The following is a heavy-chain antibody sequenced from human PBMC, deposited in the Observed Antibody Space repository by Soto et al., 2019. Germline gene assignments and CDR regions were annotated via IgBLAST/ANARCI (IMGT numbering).Heavy chain of an antibody. D-gene: IGHD3-22*01. V-gene: IGHV3-23*01. CDR3: AKAPQYYYDSSGYPGCYFDY. CDR1: GFSFSSYA. J-gene: IGHJ4*02. Sequence: GGSLRLSCAASGFSFSSYAMSWVRQAPGKGLEWVSAISGSGGSTYYADSVKGRFTISRDNSKNTLYLQMNSLRAEDTAVYYCAKAPQYYYDSSGYPGCYFDYWGQGTLVTVSS. CDR2: ISGSGGST.